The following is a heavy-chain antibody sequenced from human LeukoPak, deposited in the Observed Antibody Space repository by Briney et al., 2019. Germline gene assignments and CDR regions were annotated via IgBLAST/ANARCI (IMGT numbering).Heavy chain of an antibody. V-gene: IGHV6-1*01. CDR2: TYYRSKWYN. J-gene: IGHJ5*02. CDR3: ARDLASSSVKRGGNWFDP. D-gene: IGHD3-22*01. Sequence: SQTLSLTCAISGDSVFSDSAAWNWIRQSPSRGREWLGRTYYRSKWYNDYAVSVKSRITINPDTSKNQFSLQLNSVTPEDTAVYYCARDLASSSVKRGGNWFDPWAREPWSPSPQ. CDR1: GDSVFSDSAA.